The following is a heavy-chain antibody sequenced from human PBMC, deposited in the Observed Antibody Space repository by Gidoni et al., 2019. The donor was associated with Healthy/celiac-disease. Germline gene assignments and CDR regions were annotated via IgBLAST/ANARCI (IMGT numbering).Heavy chain of an antibody. J-gene: IGHJ4*02. CDR3: TRDSGLWFGGFDY. CDR2: IRSKAYGGTT. D-gene: IGHD3-10*01. CDR1: GFTFGDYA. V-gene: IGHV3-49*04. Sequence: EVQLVESGGGLVQPGRALRLSCTAAGFTFGDYAMSWVRQAPGKGLEWVGFIRSKAYGGTTESAASVKGRFTISSDDSKSIAYLQMNSLKTEDTAVYYCTRDSGLWFGGFDYWGQGTLVTVSS.